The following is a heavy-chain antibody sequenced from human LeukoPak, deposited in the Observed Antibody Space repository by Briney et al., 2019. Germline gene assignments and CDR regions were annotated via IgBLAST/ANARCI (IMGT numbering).Heavy chain of an antibody. Sequence: SVKVSCKASGATFSDYALNWVRQAPGQGLGWMGVFIPILGTANSTQKFQDRVTITADMSTNTAYMELSRLRSDDTAVYYCARYPYNWNYDDAFDIWGQGTMVTVSS. CDR3: ARYPYNWNYDDAFDI. J-gene: IGHJ3*02. CDR1: GATFSDYA. CDR2: FIPILGTA. V-gene: IGHV1-69*10. D-gene: IGHD1-7*01.